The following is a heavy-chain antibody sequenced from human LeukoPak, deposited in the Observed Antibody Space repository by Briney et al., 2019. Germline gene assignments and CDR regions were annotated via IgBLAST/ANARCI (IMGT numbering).Heavy chain of an antibody. J-gene: IGHJ4*02. Sequence: PSETLSLTCTVSGGSISSSSYYWGWIHQPPGKGLEWIGSIYYSGSTYYNPSLKSRVTISVDTSKNQFSLKLSSVTAADTAVYYCATGYYYDSSGYYYYFDYWGQGTLVTVSS. D-gene: IGHD3-22*01. CDR2: IYYSGST. CDR1: GGSISSSSYY. CDR3: ATGYYYDSSGYYYYFDY. V-gene: IGHV4-39*01.